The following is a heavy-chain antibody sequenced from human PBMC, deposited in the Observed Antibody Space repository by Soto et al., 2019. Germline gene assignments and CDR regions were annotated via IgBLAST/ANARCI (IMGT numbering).Heavy chain of an antibody. J-gene: IGHJ4*02. V-gene: IGHV4-30-4*01. CDR3: AREDYDILTGFDY. D-gene: IGHD3-9*01. CDR2: IYYSGST. Sequence: PSETLSLTCTVSGGSISSGDYYWSWIRQPPGKGLEWIGYIYYSGSTYYNPSLKSRVTISVDTSKNQFSLKLSSVTAADTAVYYCAREDYDILTGFDYWGQGTLVTVSS. CDR1: GGSISSGDYY.